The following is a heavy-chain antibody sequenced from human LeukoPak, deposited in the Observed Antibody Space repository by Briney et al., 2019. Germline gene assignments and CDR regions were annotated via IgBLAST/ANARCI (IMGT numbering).Heavy chain of an antibody. Sequence: PGGSLRLSCAASGFPFNAYWMTWVRQAPGKGLEWVANIRQDGDTKYYVDSVKGRFTISRDNAMNSLYLQMNSLRAEDTAVYFCARGGLSIMGYWGQGTLVTVSS. CDR1: GFPFNAYW. D-gene: IGHD2/OR15-2a*01. CDR3: ARGGLSIMGY. CDR2: IRQDGDTK. V-gene: IGHV3-7*03. J-gene: IGHJ4*02.